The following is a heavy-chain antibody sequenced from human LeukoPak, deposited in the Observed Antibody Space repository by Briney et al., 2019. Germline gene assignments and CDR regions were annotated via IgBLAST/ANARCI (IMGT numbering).Heavy chain of an antibody. CDR2: ISAYNGNT. J-gene: IGHJ5*02. V-gene: IGHV1-18*01. CDR3: ARDSIVLMVYAMPNWFDP. D-gene: IGHD2-8*01. CDR1: GYTFTSYG. Sequence: ASVKVSCKSSGYTFTSYGISWVRQAPAQGLEWMGWISAYNGNTNYAQKLQGRGTMTTDTSTSTAYMELRSLRSDDTAVYYCARDSIVLMVYAMPNWFDPWGQGTLVTVSS.